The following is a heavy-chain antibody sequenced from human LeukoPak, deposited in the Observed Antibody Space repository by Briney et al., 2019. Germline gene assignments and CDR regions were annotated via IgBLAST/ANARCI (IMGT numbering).Heavy chain of an antibody. D-gene: IGHD4-17*01. CDR2: IYHSGST. CDR1: GGSISSSNW. Sequence: SGTLSLTCAVSGGSISSSNWWSWVRQPPGKGLEWIGEIYHSGSTNYNPSLKSRVTISIDTSKNQFSLNLSSVTAADTALYYCARHVSVTPWFFDLWGRGTLVTVSS. J-gene: IGHJ2*01. CDR3: ARHVSVTPWFFDL. V-gene: IGHV4-4*02.